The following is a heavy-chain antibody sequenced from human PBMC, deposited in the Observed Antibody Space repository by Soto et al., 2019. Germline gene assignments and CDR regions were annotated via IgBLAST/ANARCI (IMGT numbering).Heavy chain of an antibody. D-gene: IGHD3-22*01. J-gene: IGHJ3*02. Sequence: QVQLVESGGGVVQPGRSLRLSCAASGFTFSSYGMHWVRQAPGKGLEWVAVISYDGSNKYYADSVKGRFTISRDNSKNTLYLQMNSLRAEDTAVYFCARGPPHYYESSGYYFGAFDIWGQGTMVTVSS. V-gene: IGHV3-30*03. CDR1: GFTFSSYG. CDR2: ISYDGSNK. CDR3: ARGPPHYYESSGYYFGAFDI.